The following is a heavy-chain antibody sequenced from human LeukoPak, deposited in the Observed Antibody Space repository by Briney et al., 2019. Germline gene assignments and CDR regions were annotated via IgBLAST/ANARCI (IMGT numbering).Heavy chain of an antibody. Sequence: GGSLTLSCAGSGFTFSSYAMCWVRQAPGQGLEWVSVISDSGDYTSYADSVRGRFTISRDNSRNTLYLQMISLRPEDTAVYYCAKDTSIGKYCTNGVCSPFDYWGQGTLVTVSS. V-gene: IGHV3-23*01. J-gene: IGHJ4*02. D-gene: IGHD2-8*01. CDR2: ISDSGDYT. CDR3: AKDTSIGKYCTNGVCSPFDY. CDR1: GFTFSSYA.